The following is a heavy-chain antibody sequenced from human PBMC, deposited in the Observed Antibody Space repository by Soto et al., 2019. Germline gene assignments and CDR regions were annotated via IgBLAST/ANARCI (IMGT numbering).Heavy chain of an antibody. CDR1: GLTVSGKKY. V-gene: IGHV3-53*01. CDR3: ASWHEREHAYDV. CDR2: LYDVDGS. J-gene: IGHJ3*01. D-gene: IGHD1-1*01. Sequence: DVQLVESGGGLIQPGASLRLSCAAFGLTVSGKKYVAWVRQAPGKGLEWVSALYDVDGSFYADSVKGRFTTSSDSSKTIVYLQMNGLRPDDTAVYYCASWHEREHAYDVWGQGTTVTVSS.